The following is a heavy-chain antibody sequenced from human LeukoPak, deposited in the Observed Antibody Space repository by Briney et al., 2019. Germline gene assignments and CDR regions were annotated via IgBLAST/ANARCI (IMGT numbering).Heavy chain of an antibody. Sequence: KPSETLSLTCAVYGGSFSGYYWSWIRQPPGKGLEWIGEINHSGSTNYNPSLKSRVTISVDTSKNQFSLKLSSVTAADTAVYYCARVVLRYFDWLSYNWFDPWGQGTLVTVSS. V-gene: IGHV4-34*01. D-gene: IGHD3-9*01. CDR3: ARVVLRYFDWLSYNWFDP. CDR2: INHSGST. CDR1: GGSFSGYY. J-gene: IGHJ5*02.